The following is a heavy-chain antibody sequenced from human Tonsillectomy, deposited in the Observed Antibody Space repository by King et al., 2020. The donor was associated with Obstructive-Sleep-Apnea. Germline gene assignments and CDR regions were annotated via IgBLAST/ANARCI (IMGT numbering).Heavy chain of an antibody. V-gene: IGHV3-30*04. Sequence: VQLVESGGGVVQPGRSLRLSCAASEFTFSTYAMHWVRQAPGKGLEWVAVISYDGSNKYYAHSVKGRFTISRDNSKKTLYLQMNSLRAEDTAVYYCARPYCDSSSCYDNYLDQWGQGTLVTVSS. CDR2: ISYDGSNK. CDR1: EFTFSTYA. D-gene: IGHD2-2*01. J-gene: IGHJ4*02. CDR3: ARPYCDSSSCYDNYLDQ.